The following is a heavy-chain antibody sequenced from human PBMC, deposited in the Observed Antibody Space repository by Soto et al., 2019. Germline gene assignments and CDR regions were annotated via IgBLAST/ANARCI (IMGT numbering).Heavy chain of an antibody. CDR3: ARDRGYDAHDYYDNAMDV. CDR2: IRGFSPYT. J-gene: IGHJ6*02. V-gene: IGHV3-21*01. CDR1: GFTFRTYT. D-gene: IGHD3-16*01. Sequence: EVQLVESGGGLVKPGGSLRLSCISSGFTFRTYTMNWVRQAPGKGLEWVSGIRGFSPYTFYAESVKGRFTISRDNAKKSLYLQMNSLRAEDTAVYYCARDRGYDAHDYYDNAMDVWGQGTTVTVSS.